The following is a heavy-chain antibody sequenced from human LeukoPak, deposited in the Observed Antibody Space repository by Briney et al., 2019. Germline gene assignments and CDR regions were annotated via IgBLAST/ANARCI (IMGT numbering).Heavy chain of an antibody. CDR2: ISYDGSNK. V-gene: IGHV3-30-3*01. Sequence: PGRSLRLSWAASGFTFSSYAMHWVRQAPGKGLEWVAVISYDGSNKYYADSVKGRFTISRDNSKNTLYLQMNSLRAEDTAVYYCARDDGGFNYYGMDVWGQGTTVTVSS. J-gene: IGHJ6*02. CDR3: ARDDGGFNYYGMDV. D-gene: IGHD3-16*01. CDR1: GFTFSSYA.